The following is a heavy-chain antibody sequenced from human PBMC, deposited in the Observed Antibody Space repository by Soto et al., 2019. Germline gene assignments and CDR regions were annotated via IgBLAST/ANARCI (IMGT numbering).Heavy chain of an antibody. J-gene: IGHJ4*02. Sequence: HVQLLQSGAEVKKPGSSVKVSCKASGGTFSSYTITWVRQAPGQGLEWMGRIIPILGIANYAQKFQVRVTITADKSTGTAYMELSSMRSEDAAVYYCLNIPHYWGQGTLVSVSS. CDR2: IIPILGIA. CDR1: GGTFSSYT. CDR3: LNIPHY. V-gene: IGHV1-69*02.